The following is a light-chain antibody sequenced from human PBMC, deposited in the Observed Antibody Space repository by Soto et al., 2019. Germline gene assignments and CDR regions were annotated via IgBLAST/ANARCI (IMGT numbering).Light chain of an antibody. Sequence: QSALTQPPSASGSPGQSVTISCTGTSSDVGGYTFVSWYQQHPGKAPKLMIYEVSKRPSGVPDRFSGSKSGSTASLTVSGPQAEDEADYYCCSCAGSNKYVFGTGTKVTVL. V-gene: IGLV2-8*01. J-gene: IGLJ1*01. CDR2: EVS. CDR3: CSCAGSNKYV. CDR1: SSDVGGYTF.